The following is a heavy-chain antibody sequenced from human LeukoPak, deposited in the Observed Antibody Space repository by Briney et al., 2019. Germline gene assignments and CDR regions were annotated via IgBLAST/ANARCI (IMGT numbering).Heavy chain of an antibody. Sequence: GGSLRLSCTVSGFTFGDYAMSCVRQAPGMGLEWVGFIRSKAYAGTTDYAASVKGRFTISRDDSKSIAYLQMNSLKTEDTAVYYCSRWRGYCSGGSCYGMDVWGQGTTVTVSS. CDR2: IRSKAYAGTT. CDR1: GFTFGDYA. D-gene: IGHD2-15*01. V-gene: IGHV3-49*04. CDR3: SRWRGYCSGGSCYGMDV. J-gene: IGHJ6*02.